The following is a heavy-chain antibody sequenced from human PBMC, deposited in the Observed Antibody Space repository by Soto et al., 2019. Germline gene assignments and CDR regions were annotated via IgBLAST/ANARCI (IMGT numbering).Heavy chain of an antibody. CDR2: ISGSGGST. V-gene: IGHV3-23*01. J-gene: IGHJ4*02. CDR3: AKDHTPVILTGQPISGGIGY. D-gene: IGHD3-9*01. CDR1: GFTFSSYA. Sequence: GGSLRLSCAASGFTFSSYAMSWVRQAPGKGLEWVSAISGSGGSTYYADSVKGRFTISRDNSENTLYLQMNSLRAEDTAVYYCAKDHTPVILTGQPISGGIGYWCQTILVTVS.